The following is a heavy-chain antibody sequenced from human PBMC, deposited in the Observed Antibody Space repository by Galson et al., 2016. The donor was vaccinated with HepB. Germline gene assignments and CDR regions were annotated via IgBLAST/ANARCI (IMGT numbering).Heavy chain of an antibody. CDR2: ISSSSNYI. CDR3: ARMINDSSGYSGHFLDH. CDR1: GFTFSTYN. Sequence: SLRLSCAASGFTFSTYNMNWVRQAPGKGLEWISSISSSSNYIFYADSVKGRFTISRDNAKNSLYLQMNSLGAEDTAVYYCARMINDSSGYSGHFLDHWGQGILVTVSS. V-gene: IGHV3-21*01. D-gene: IGHD3-22*01. J-gene: IGHJ4*02.